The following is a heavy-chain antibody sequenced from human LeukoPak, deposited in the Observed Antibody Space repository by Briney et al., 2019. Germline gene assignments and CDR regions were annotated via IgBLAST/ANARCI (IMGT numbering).Heavy chain of an antibody. CDR2: IRSSGSPI. CDR3: VRDPDTLDY. CDR1: GFTFSNYE. V-gene: IGHV3-48*03. J-gene: IGHJ4*02. Sequence: GGSLRLSCAASGFTFSNYEMNWVRQAPGKGLEWVAYIRSSGSPIYYADSVKGRFTISRDNAKNSLYLQMNSLRDEDTAVYYCVRDPDTLDYWGQGTLVTVSS.